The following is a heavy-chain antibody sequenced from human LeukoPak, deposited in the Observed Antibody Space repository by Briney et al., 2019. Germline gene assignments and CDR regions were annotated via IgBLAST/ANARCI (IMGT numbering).Heavy chain of an antibody. CDR1: GYTFTGYY. V-gene: IGHV1-2*02. D-gene: IGHD1-26*01. Sequence: GASVKVSCKASGYTFTGYYMHWVRQAPGQGLEWMGWISPNSGGTNYAQKFQGRVTMTRDTSISTAYMELSRLRSDDTAVYYCASHTYSGSYYDAFDIWGQGTMVTVSS. CDR2: ISPNSGGT. CDR3: ASHTYSGSYYDAFDI. J-gene: IGHJ3*02.